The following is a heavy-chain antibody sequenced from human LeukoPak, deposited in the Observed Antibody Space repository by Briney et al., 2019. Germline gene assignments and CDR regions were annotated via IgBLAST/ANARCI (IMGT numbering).Heavy chain of an antibody. V-gene: IGHV4-34*01. CDR3: ARDPYDFWSGYHFDY. J-gene: IGHJ4*02. Sequence: PSETLSLTCAVYGGSFSGYYWSWIRQPPGKGLEWIGEINHSGSTNYNPSLTSRVTISVDTSKNQFSLKLSSVTAADTAVYYCARDPYDFWSGYHFDYWGQGTLVTVSS. D-gene: IGHD3-3*01. CDR2: INHSGST. CDR1: GGSFSGYY.